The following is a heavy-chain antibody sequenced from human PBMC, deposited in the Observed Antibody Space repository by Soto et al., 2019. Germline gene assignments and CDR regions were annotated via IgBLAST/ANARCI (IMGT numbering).Heavy chain of an antibody. CDR2: INSDGSST. J-gene: IGHJ6*02. Sequence: GGSLRLSCAASGFTFSSYWMHWVRQAPGKGLVWVSRINSDGSSTSYADSVKGRFTISRDNAKNTLYLQMNSLRAEDTAVYYCARAGSGVVVPAAIPLYYYYGMDVWGQGTTVTVSS. D-gene: IGHD2-2*01. CDR3: ARAGSGVVVPAAIPLYYYYGMDV. V-gene: IGHV3-74*01. CDR1: GFTFSSYW.